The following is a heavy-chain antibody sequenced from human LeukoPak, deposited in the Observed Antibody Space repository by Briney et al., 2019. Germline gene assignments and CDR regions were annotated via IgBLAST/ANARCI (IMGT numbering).Heavy chain of an antibody. V-gene: IGHV3-23*01. CDR3: AKDGAQYSSGPECDP. CDR1: GLHFSGTA. D-gene: IGHD6-19*01. J-gene: IGHJ5*02. CDR2: ISHDGMNA. Sequence: GGSLRLSCAASGLHFSGTAMSWVRQAPGKGLEWASAISHDGMNAYYADSVKGRFTISRDNSKKTVSLEMSSLTAADTGVYYCAKDGAQYSSGPECDPRGQGALVTVSS.